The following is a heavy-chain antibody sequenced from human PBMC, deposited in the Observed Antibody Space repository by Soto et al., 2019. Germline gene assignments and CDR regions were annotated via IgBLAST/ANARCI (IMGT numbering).Heavy chain of an antibody. J-gene: IGHJ6*02. CDR3: AKDPEGAYCSGGSCYSMFLSYGMDV. Sequence: PGGSLRLSCAASGFTFSGHTINWVRQAPGKGLEWVSSVSRSSSYIYYADSVKGRFTISRDNSKKTLYLQMNSLRAEDTAVYYCAKDPEGAYCSGGSCYSMFLSYGMDVWGQGTTVTVSS. D-gene: IGHD2-15*01. CDR1: GFTFSGHT. CDR2: VSRSSSYI. V-gene: IGHV3-21*01.